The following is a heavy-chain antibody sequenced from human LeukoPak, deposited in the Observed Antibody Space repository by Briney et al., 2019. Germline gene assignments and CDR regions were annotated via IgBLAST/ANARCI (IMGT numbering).Heavy chain of an antibody. CDR1: GFTFSDYY. CDR2: ISSGGSTI. Sequence: GGSLRLFCAASGFTFSDYYMSWIRQAPGKGLEWVSYISSGGSTIYYADSVKGRFTISRDNAKNSLYLQMNSLRAEDTAVYYCARRAGAYSHPYDYWGQGTLVTVSS. D-gene: IGHD4/OR15-4a*01. J-gene: IGHJ4*02. V-gene: IGHV3-11*01. CDR3: ARRAGAYSHPYDY.